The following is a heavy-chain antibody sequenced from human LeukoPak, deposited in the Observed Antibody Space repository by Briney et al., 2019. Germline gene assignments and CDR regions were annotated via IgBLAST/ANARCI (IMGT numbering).Heavy chain of an antibody. V-gene: IGHV3-9*01. CDR2: ISWNSGSI. CDR3: ARGGVLEPYGAFDI. J-gene: IGHJ3*02. Sequence: GGSLRLSCAASGFTFDDYAMHWVRQAPGKGLEWVSGISWNSGSIGYADSVKGRFTISRDNAKNSLYLQMNSLRVEDTAVYYCARGGVLEPYGAFDIWGQGTMVTVS. CDR1: GFTFDDYA. D-gene: IGHD1-1*01.